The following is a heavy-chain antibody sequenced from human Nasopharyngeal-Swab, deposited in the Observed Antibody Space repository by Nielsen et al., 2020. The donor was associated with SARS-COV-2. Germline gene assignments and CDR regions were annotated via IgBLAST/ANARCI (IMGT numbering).Heavy chain of an antibody. Sequence: SGPTLVKPTPTLTLTCTFSGFSLSTSGMCVSWIRQPPGKALEWLALIDWDDDKYYSTSLKTRLTISKDTSKNQVVLTMTNMDPVDTATYYCSRTTSMTTVTNPFDYWGQGTLVTVSS. D-gene: IGHD4-17*01. CDR2: IDWDDDK. V-gene: IGHV2-70*01. J-gene: IGHJ4*02. CDR3: SRTTSMTTVTNPFDY. CDR1: GFSLSTSGMC.